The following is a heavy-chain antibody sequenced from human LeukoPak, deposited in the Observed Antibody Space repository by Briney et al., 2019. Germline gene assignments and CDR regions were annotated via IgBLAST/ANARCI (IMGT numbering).Heavy chain of an antibody. Sequence: PGGSLRLSCAASGFTFSSYSMNWVRQAPGKGLEWVSSISSSSSYIYYADSVKGRFTISRDNAKNSLYLQMNSLRAEDTAVYYCAGDWSSWTQYWGQGTLVTVSS. CDR1: GFTFSSYS. D-gene: IGHD6-13*01. V-gene: IGHV3-21*01. CDR3: AGDWSSWTQY. CDR2: ISSSSSYI. J-gene: IGHJ4*02.